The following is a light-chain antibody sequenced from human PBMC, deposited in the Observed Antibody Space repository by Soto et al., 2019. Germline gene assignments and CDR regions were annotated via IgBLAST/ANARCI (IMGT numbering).Light chain of an antibody. CDR2: GGS. CDR1: QSISIKY. Sequence: EIVLTQSPGTLTLSPGERATLSCRASQSISIKYIAWYQQKPGQAPRLLIYGGSNRATGIPDRFSGSGSGSDFDLTIRRLKLEDIAVSFYHCQQYGVSPPYTFGPGTKLEIK. CDR3: QQYGVSPPYT. J-gene: IGKJ2*01. V-gene: IGKV3-20*01.